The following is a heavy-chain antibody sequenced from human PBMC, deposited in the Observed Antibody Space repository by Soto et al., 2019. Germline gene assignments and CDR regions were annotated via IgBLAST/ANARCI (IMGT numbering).Heavy chain of an antibody. CDR3: ATYKFDSDSSGFDAFDI. Sequence: QVQLQESGPGLVKPSQTLSLTCTVSGGSIRRGGFYWTWIRQHPGKGLEWIGYIYFSGSTYYNPSLQSRVTISVDTSKNQFSLKLSSVTAADTAVYYCATYKFDSDSSGFDAFDIWGQGTLVTVSS. CDR1: GGSIRRGGFY. V-gene: IGHV4-31*03. D-gene: IGHD3-22*01. CDR2: IYFSGST. J-gene: IGHJ3*02.